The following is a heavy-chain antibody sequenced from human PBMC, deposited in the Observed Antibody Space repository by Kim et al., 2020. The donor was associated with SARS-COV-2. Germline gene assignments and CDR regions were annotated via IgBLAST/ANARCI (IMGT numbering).Heavy chain of an antibody. D-gene: IGHD4-17*01. Sequence: GGSLRLSCAASGFTFSSYGMHWVRQAPGKGLEWVAVISYDGSNKYYADSVKGRFTISRDNSKNTLYLQMNSLRAEDTAVYYCAKDRIRYGDYVLMFDYWGQGTLVTVSS. V-gene: IGHV3-30*18. J-gene: IGHJ4*02. CDR1: GFTFSSYG. CDR2: ISYDGSNK. CDR3: AKDRIRYGDYVLMFDY.